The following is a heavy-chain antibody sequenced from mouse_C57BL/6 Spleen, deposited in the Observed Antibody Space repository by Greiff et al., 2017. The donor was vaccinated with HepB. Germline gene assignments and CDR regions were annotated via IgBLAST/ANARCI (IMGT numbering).Heavy chain of an antibody. D-gene: IGHD1-1*01. CDR3: WGVLYYYGSSPGAMDY. V-gene: IGHV8-2*01. CDR1: ISLSTSGMGL. CDR2: WNNDNY. Sequence: QVTLKVSGPGILQPSQTLSLACTFSGISLSTSGMGLSWLRKPSGKALEWLASIWNNDNYYNPSLKSRLTISKETSNYQVFLKLTSVDTADSATYYGAWGVLYYYGSSPGAMDYWGQGTSVTVSS. J-gene: IGHJ4*01.